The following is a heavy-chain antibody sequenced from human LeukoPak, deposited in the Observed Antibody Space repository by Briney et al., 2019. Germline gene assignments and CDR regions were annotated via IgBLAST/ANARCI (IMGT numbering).Heavy chain of an antibody. V-gene: IGHV3-23*01. D-gene: IGHD7-27*01. Sequence: GGSLRLSCAASGFTVSSNYMSWVRQAPGKGLEWVSAISGSGGSTYYADSVKGRFTISRDNSKNTLYLQMNSLRAEDTAVYYCAKAPGYFDYWGQGTLVTVSS. J-gene: IGHJ4*02. CDR3: AKAPGYFDY. CDR2: ISGSGGST. CDR1: GFTVSSNY.